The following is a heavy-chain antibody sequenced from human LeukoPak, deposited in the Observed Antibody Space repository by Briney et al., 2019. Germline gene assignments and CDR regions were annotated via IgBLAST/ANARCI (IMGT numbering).Heavy chain of an antibody. CDR2: ISGSGGST. D-gene: IGHD3-16*01. CDR3: ATMSSWVDAFDI. Sequence: GGSLRLSCAASGFTFSSYAMSWVRQAPGKGLEWVSAISGSGGSTYYADSVKGRFTISRDNAKNSVYLQMNSLRAGDTAVYYCATMSSWVDAFDIWGQGTMVTVSS. CDR1: GFTFSSYA. V-gene: IGHV3-23*01. J-gene: IGHJ3*02.